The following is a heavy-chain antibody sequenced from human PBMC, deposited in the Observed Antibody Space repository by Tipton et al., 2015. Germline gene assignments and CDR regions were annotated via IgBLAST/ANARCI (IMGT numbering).Heavy chain of an antibody. CDR3: ARGGNNWFDP. CDR2: ISYRGST. J-gene: IGHJ5*02. D-gene: IGHD2-15*01. CDR1: GGSVSSGRYY. V-gene: IGHV4-61*01. Sequence: TLSLTCTVSGGSVSSGRYYWSWVRQPPGKGLEWIGYISYRGSTNYNPSLKSRITISLDTSKKEISLTMTSVTAADTAVYYCARGGNNWFDPWGQGTLVTVSS.